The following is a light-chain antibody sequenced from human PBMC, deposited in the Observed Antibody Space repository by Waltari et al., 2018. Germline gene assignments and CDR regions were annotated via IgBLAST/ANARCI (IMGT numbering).Light chain of an antibody. CDR1: RSDVGSSNL. Sequence: QSALTQPASVSGSPGQSITISCTGTRSDVGSSNLVSWYQQHPGKAPKLMIYEDTKRPSGVSDRFSGSKSGNTASLTISGLQAEDEADYYCCSYAGSSPHVVFGGGTKLTVL. V-gene: IGLV2-23*01. J-gene: IGLJ2*01. CDR3: CSYAGSSPHVV. CDR2: EDT.